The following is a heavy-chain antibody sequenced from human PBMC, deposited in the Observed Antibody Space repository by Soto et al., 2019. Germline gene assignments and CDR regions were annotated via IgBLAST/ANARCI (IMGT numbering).Heavy chain of an antibody. D-gene: IGHD4-17*01. CDR2: ISYDGNNK. CDR3: AKDLLLTTITTVGD. V-gene: IGHV3-30*18. J-gene: IGHJ4*02. Sequence: GGSLRLSCAASGFIFSTYGMHWVRQAPGKGLEWLSVISYDGNNKYYADSVKGRFTISRDNSKNTLWLQMDSLRTEDTAVYYCAKDLLLTTITTVGDWGQGTLVTVSS. CDR1: GFIFSTYG.